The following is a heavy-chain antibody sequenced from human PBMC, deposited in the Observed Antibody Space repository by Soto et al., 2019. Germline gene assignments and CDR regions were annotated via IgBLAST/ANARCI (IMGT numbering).Heavy chain of an antibody. V-gene: IGHV4-59*01. CDR2: ISYSGTT. CDR1: GGSTSSYS. CDR3: ARGPNWFDP. Sequence: PETLSLTSTVSGGSTSSYSGSWIRLPPGKGLEWIGYISYSGTTNYNPSLKSRVTVSVDTSKNQFSLKLSSVTAADTAVYYCARGPNWFDPWGQGTLVTVSS. J-gene: IGHJ5*02.